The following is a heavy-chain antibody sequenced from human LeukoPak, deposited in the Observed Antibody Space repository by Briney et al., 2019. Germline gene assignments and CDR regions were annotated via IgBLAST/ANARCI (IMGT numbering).Heavy chain of an antibody. Sequence: PGGSLRLSCAASGFTFDDYAMHWVRQAPGKGLEWVSLISGDGGSTYYADSVKGRFTISRDNSKNSLYLQMNSLRTVDTALYYCAKEPMGIQSYFDYWGQGTLVTVSS. J-gene: IGHJ4*02. D-gene: IGHD5-18*01. V-gene: IGHV3-43*02. CDR1: GFTFDDYA. CDR3: AKEPMGIQSYFDY. CDR2: ISGDGGST.